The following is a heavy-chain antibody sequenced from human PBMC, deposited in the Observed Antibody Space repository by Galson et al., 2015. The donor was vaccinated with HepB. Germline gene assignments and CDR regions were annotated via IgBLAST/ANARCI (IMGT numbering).Heavy chain of an antibody. J-gene: IGHJ4*02. CDR3: AKDGIMVANNPYHFHY. CDR1: GFSFTSYA. Sequence: SLRLSCAASGFSFTSYAMTWVRQAPGKGLEWVSSITSSGGKSYEPDSVQGRFTVSRTNSKNTLLLQLNSLRAEDTAMYFCAKDGIMVANNPYHFHYWGQGTLVTVSS. D-gene: IGHD2-15*01. V-gene: IGHV3-23*01. CDR2: ITSSGGKS.